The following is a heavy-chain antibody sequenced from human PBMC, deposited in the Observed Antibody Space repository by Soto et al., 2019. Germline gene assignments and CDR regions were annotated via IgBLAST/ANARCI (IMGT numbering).Heavy chain of an antibody. D-gene: IGHD2-21*01. J-gene: IGHJ4*02. CDR3: ARASWKFVDQYYPDY. Sequence: PGEYLKLSRKGPGYILTTYWIPWVRHMPGKGLECVGILYPGDSGTSYSPFFQGQVTISADRSISTAYLQWSSLEASDTAMYYCARASWKFVDQYYPDYWGQGTQVTVSS. CDR2: LYPGDSGT. CDR1: GYILTTYW. V-gene: IGHV5-51*01.